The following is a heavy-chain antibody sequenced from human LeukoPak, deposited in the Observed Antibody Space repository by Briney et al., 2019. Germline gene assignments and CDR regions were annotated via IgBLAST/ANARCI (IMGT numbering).Heavy chain of an antibody. V-gene: IGHV3-66*01. D-gene: IGHD3-10*01. Sequence: GGSLRLSCAASRFTVSNNYIAWVRQAPGKGLEWVSVIYSGGSTYYADSVKGRFSLSRDKSKNTLYLQMNSLTDEDTAVYHCARGQFYYGSGTFYPMDSWGQGTLVPVSS. J-gene: IGHJ4*02. CDR1: RFTVSNNY. CDR2: IYSGGST. CDR3: ARGQFYYGSGTFYPMDS.